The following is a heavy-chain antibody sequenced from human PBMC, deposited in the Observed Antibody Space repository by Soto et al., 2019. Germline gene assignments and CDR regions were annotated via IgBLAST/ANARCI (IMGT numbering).Heavy chain of an antibody. CDR3: ARDRLGGYFDY. V-gene: IGHV3-21*01. D-gene: IGHD3-3*01. CDR2: ISSSSSHI. CDR1: GFTFSSYS. J-gene: IGHJ4*02. Sequence: PGGSLRLSCAASGFTFSSYSMNWVRQAPGKGLEWVSSISSSSSHIYYADSVKGRFTISRDNAKNSLYLQMNSLRAEDTAVYYCARDRLGGYFDYWGQGTLVTVSS.